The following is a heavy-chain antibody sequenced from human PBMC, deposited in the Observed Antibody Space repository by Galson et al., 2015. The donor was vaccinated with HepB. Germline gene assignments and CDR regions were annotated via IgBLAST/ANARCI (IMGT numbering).Heavy chain of an antibody. CDR3: TRDAGRYFDWLGFDP. Sequence: SLRLSCAASGFSLSSHWMNWVRQAPGKGLEWVANIKQDGSESYYVDSVKGRFTISRDNAKNSLYLQMNSLRVEDTATYYCTRDAGRYFDWLGFDPWGQGTLVTVSS. CDR2: IKQDGSES. D-gene: IGHD3-9*01. CDR1: GFSLSSHW. V-gene: IGHV3-7*01. J-gene: IGHJ5*02.